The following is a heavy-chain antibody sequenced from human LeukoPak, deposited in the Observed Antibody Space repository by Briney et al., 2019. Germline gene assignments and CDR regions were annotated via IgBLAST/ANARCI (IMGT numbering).Heavy chain of an antibody. J-gene: IGHJ4*02. V-gene: IGHV4-59*08. CDR2: IYYRST. Sequence: SETLSLTCTVSGGSISSYYWSWIRQPPGKGLEWIGYIYYRSTNYNPSLKSRVTISIDTSKNQLSLKLSSVTAAETAVYYCARHYNNDGYYSAPFAYWAREPWSPSP. CDR3: ARHYNNDGYYSAPFAY. CDR1: GGSISSYY. D-gene: IGHD3-22*01.